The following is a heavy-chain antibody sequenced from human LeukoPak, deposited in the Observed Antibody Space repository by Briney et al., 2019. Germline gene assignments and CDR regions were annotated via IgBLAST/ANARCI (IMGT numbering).Heavy chain of an antibody. J-gene: IGHJ5*02. CDR2: ISGGGERT. CDR3: GKDGGQYSSGPEFDP. CDR1: GIVFSNTA. D-gene: IGHD6-19*01. V-gene: IGHV3-23*01. Sequence: GGSLRLSCAASGIVFSNTAMNWARQSPGRGPEWVSAISGGGERTFYADSVKGRFTISRDNSKNMVYLQMNSLRADDTAIYYCGKDGGQYSSGPEFDPRGQGALVTVSS.